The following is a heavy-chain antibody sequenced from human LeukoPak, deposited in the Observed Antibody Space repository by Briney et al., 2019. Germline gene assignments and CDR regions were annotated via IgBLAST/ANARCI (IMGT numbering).Heavy chain of an antibody. CDR1: GFTFSSYA. CDR2: ISYDGSNK. Sequence: GGSLRLSCAASGFTFSSYAMHWVRQAPGKELEWVAVISYDGSNKYYADSVKGRFTISRDNSKNTLYLQMNSLRAEDTAVYYCARDLNDYGDYSSLWGQGTLVTVSS. J-gene: IGHJ4*02. D-gene: IGHD4-17*01. V-gene: IGHV3-30*04. CDR3: ARDLNDYGDYSSL.